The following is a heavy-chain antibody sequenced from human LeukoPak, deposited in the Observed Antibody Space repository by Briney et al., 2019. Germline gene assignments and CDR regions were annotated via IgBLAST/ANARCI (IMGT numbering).Heavy chain of an antibody. Sequence: ASVKVSCKASGYTFTGYYMHWVRQAPGQGLEWMGWINPNSGCTNYAQKFQGRVTMTRDTSISKAYMELSRLRSDDTAVYYCARELSLGYCSSTSCWLSIAARPQTSGWFDPWGQGTLVTVSS. CDR2: INPNSGCT. J-gene: IGHJ5*02. CDR3: ARELSLGYCSSTSCWLSIAARPQTSGWFDP. D-gene: IGHD2-2*01. V-gene: IGHV1-2*02. CDR1: GYTFTGYY.